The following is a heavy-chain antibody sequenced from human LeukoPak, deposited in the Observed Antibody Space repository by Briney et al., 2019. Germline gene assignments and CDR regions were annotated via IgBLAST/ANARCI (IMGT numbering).Heavy chain of an antibody. CDR2: IYYSGST. CDR3: ARGGVVVPAALTY. V-gene: IGHV4-59*01. D-gene: IGHD2-2*01. CDR1: GGSIGSYY. Sequence: SETLSLTCTVSGGSIGSYYWSWIRQPPGKGLEWMGYIYYSGSTHYNLSLKSRGTISVDTSKNQFSLKLSSVTAADTAVYYCARGGVVVPAALTYWGQGTLVTVSS. J-gene: IGHJ4*02.